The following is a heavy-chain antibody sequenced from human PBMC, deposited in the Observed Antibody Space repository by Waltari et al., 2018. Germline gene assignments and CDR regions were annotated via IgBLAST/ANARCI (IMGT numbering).Heavy chain of an antibody. D-gene: IGHD2-2*01. CDR2: INPNSGGT. J-gene: IGHJ5*02. CDR3: ARVRYCSSTSCLQTRNWFDP. Sequence: QVQLVQSGAEVKKPGASVKVSCKASGYTFTGYYMHWLRQPRGQGLEGMGGINPNSGGTNYAQKFQGRVTMTRDTSISTAYMELSRLRSDDTAVYYCARVRYCSSTSCLQTRNWFDPWGQGTLVTVSS. V-gene: IGHV1-2*02. CDR1: GYTFTGYY.